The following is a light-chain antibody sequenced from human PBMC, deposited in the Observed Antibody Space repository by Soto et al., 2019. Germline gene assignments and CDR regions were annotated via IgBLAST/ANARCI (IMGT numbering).Light chain of an antibody. J-gene: IGKJ2*01. V-gene: IGKV1-39*01. CDR1: QSIYSS. CDR3: QQSYSAPYT. Sequence: DIQMTQSPSSLSASVGDRVTITCRASQSIYSSLNWYHQKPVKAPKLLIYAASNLQSGVPSRFSGSGSGTDFTLSISSLQPEDFATYYCQQSYSAPYTFGQGTKLEI. CDR2: AAS.